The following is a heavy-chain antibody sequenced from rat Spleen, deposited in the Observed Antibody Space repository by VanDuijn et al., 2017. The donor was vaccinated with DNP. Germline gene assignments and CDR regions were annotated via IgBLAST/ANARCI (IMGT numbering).Heavy chain of an antibody. V-gene: IGHV5S10*01. J-gene: IGHJ2*01. CDR2: IIYDGSST. CDR1: GFTFSDYN. CDR3: ARDNYGGYY. Sequence: EVQLVESGGGLVQPGRSLKVSCAAAGFTFSDYNMAWVRQSPKKGLEWVATIIYDGSSTYYRYAVKGRFTISRDNAKSTLYLQMNSLRSEDTATYYCARDNYGGYYWGHGVMVTVSS. D-gene: IGHD1-11*01.